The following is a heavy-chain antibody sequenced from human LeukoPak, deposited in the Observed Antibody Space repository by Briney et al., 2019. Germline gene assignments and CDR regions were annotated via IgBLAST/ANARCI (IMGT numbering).Heavy chain of an antibody. CDR1: GGSFSGYY. D-gene: IGHD3-10*01. V-gene: IGHV4-34*01. CDR2: INHSGST. J-gene: IGHJ5*02. CDR3: ARARLLWFGEGLDP. Sequence: PSETLSLTCAVYGGSFSGYYWSWIRQPPGKGLEWIGEINHSGSTNYNPSLKSRVTISVDTSKNQFSLKLSSVTAADTAVYYCARARLLWFGEGLDPWGQGTLVTVSS.